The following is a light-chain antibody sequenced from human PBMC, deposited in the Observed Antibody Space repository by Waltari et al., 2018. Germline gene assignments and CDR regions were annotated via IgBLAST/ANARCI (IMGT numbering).Light chain of an antibody. J-gene: IGLJ2*01. Sequence: QLVLTQSPSASASLGDSVKLTCTLSSGHSSYSSYSIAWHQQQPGKGPRFLMKLNSDGSHKRVDGIPDRFSGSSSGAERYLTISSLQSADEADYYCQTWGAGFQKFGGGTKLAVL. CDR1: SGHSSYSSYS. CDR2: LNSDGSH. V-gene: IGLV4-69*01. CDR3: QTWGAGFQK.